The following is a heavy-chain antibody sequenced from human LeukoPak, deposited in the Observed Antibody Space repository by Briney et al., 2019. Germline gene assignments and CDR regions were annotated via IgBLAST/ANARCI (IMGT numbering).Heavy chain of an antibody. CDR1: GYTFTNYY. CDR2: INPSGGST. CDR3: ASEDCDGGSCSVY. V-gene: IGHV1-46*01. J-gene: IGHJ4*02. D-gene: IGHD2-15*01. Sequence: GASVKVSCKASGYTFTNYYMHCVRQAPGQGFEWMGIINPSGGSTGYAQKFQGRVTMTRDTSTSTVYMELSSLRSEDTAVYYCASEDCDGGSCSVYWGQGTLVTVSS.